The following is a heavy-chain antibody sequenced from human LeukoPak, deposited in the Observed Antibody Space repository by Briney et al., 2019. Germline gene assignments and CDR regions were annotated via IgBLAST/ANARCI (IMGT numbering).Heavy chain of an antibody. Sequence: ASVKVSCKVSGYTLTELSMHWVRQAPGKGLEWMGGFDPEDGETIYAQKFQGRVTVTEDTSTDTAYMELSSLRSEDTAVYYCATSRIAVAGRYYYYGMDVWGQGTTVTVSS. CDR2: FDPEDGET. J-gene: IGHJ6*02. CDR1: GYTLTELS. CDR3: ATSRIAVAGRYYYYGMDV. D-gene: IGHD6-19*01. V-gene: IGHV1-24*01.